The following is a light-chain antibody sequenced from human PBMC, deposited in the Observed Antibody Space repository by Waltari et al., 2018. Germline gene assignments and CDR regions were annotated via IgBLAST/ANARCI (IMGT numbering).Light chain of an antibody. V-gene: IGLV2-8*01. J-gene: IGLJ2*01. CDR3: SSYGGNTYHLI. CDR1: STHAGAYYY. CDR2: EVS. Sequence: QSALTQPPSASGSPGPSVPLPCTGTSTHAGAYYYLSRYQQDPGKAPQLLIYEVSKRHSGVPDRFSGSKSGNTASLTVSGLQAEDEADYYCSSYGGNTYHLIFGGGTKLTVL.